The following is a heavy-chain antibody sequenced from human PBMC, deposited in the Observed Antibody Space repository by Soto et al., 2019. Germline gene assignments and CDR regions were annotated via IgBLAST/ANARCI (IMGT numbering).Heavy chain of an antibody. D-gene: IGHD6-13*01. J-gene: IGHJ5*02. CDR2: INPSGGST. CDR1: GYTFTSFY. Sequence: GASVKVSCKASGYTFTSFYMHWVRQAPGQGLEWMGMINPSGGSTNYAQKFQGRVTMTRDTSTSTVYMELRSLRSDDTAVYYCARARYSSSWYGVYWFDPWGQGTLVTVSS. CDR3: ARARYSSSWYGVYWFDP. V-gene: IGHV1-46*01.